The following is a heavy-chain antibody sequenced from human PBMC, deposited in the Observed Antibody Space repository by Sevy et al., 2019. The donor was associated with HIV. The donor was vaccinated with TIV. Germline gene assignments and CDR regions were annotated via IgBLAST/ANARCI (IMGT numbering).Heavy chain of an antibody. CDR2: ISNDGSNE. V-gene: IGHV3-30*03. Sequence: GGSLRLSCAASEFTFNNYGMHWVRQAPGKGLEWVALISNDGSNEYYADSVKGRFTISRDKFKNTLYLQMNSLRAEDTALYQYARPRADYKNYYYGMDVWGQGTTVTVSS. J-gene: IGHJ6*02. D-gene: IGHD3-10*01. CDR3: ARPRADYKNYYYGMDV. CDR1: EFTFNNYG.